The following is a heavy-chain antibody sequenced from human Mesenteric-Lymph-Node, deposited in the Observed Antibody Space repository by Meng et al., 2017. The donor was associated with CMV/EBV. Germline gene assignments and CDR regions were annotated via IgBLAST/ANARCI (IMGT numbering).Heavy chain of an antibody. J-gene: IGHJ6*02. Sequence: GESLKISCAASGFTFSSYDMHWVRQATGKGLEWVSAIGTAGDTYYPGSVKGRFTISRDNSKNTLYLQMNSLRAEDTAVYYCARSEEGSGSYFGMDVWGQGTTVTVSS. CDR3: ARSEEGSGSYFGMDV. CDR2: IGTAGDT. D-gene: IGHD3-10*01. CDR1: GFTFSSYD. V-gene: IGHV3-13*01.